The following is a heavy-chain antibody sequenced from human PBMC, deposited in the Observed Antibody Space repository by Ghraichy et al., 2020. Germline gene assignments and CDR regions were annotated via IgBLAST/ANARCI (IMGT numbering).Heavy chain of an antibody. V-gene: IGHV1-8*01. D-gene: IGHD3-10*01. J-gene: IGHJ4*02. CDR2: VNPTTGNT. CDR1: GYTFMNFD. Sequence: ASVKVSFEASGYTFMNFDIMWVRQAPGQGPEWMGWVNPTTGNTGYAQKFQGRVTMTRDTSISTAYMELNSLRSEDAAMYYCARGRGGTIVRGYLDYWGQGTLVTVSS. CDR3: ARGRGGTIVRGYLDY.